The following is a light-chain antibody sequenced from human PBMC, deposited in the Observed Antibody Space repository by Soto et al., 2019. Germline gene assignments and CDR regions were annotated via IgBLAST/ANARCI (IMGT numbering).Light chain of an antibody. V-gene: IGKV3-11*01. J-gene: IGKJ5*01. Sequence: EIVLTQSPATLSLSPGERAPLSCRASQSVSRHLAWYQQKPGQAPRLLIYDASNWANGIPARFSGSGSGTDLTLTISSLQPEDFAIYDGQQRSNWPLSTFGQGTRLDIK. CDR2: DAS. CDR1: QSVSRH. CDR3: QQRSNWPLST.